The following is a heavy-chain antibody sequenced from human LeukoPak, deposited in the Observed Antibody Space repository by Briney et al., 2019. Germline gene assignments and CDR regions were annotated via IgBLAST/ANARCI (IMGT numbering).Heavy chain of an antibody. V-gene: IGHV4-39*07. Sequence: GSLRLSCAASGFTVSSNEMSWVRQPPGKGLEWIGSIYYSGSTYYNPSLKSRVTISVDTSKNQFSLKLSSVTAADTAVYYCARSYDSSGYYYFNYWGQGTLVTVSS. CDR1: GFTVSSNEM. CDR3: ARSYDSSGYYYFNY. D-gene: IGHD3-22*01. CDR2: IYYSGST. J-gene: IGHJ4*02.